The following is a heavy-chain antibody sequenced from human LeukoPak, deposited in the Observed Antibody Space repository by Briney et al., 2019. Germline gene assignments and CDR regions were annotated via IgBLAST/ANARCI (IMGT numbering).Heavy chain of an antibody. J-gene: IGHJ2*01. CDR3: ARHVPSALRLVVVTSDWYFDL. D-gene: IGHD2-21*02. CDR1: GGSISSSRYF. Sequence: SETLSLTCSVSGGSISSSRYFWGWIRQPPGKGLEWIVSTFYRGDTSYNSSLESRATIVVDTSKNQFSLKLSSVTAADTAVYYCARHVPSALRLVVVTSDWYFDLWGRGTMVTVSS. V-gene: IGHV4-39*01. CDR2: TFYRGDT.